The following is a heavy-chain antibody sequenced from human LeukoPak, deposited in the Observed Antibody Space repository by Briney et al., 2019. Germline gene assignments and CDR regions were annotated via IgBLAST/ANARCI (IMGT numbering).Heavy chain of an antibody. V-gene: IGHV3-30-3*01. D-gene: IGHD2-15*01. CDR3: ARVRVVGATLYYYAMDV. CDR1: GFTFSSYA. CDR2: ISFDGTNQ. Sequence: PGGSLRLSCAASGFTFSSYAIHWVRQAPGKGLEWVALISFDGTNQYYADSVKGRFTISRDNSKNTLSLQMNSLRAEDTAVYFCARVRVVGATLYYYAMDVWGQGTTVTVSS. J-gene: IGHJ6*02.